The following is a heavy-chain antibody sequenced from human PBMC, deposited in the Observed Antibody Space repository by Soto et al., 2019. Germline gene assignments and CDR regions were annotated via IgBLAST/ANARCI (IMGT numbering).Heavy chain of an antibody. Sequence: SGSTLVNPTQTLTLTRTFSGFSLSTSGVGVGWIRQPPGKALEWLALIYWDDDKRYSPSLKSRLTITKDTSKNQVVLTMTNMDPVDTATYYCAHRPSIAAPTNCFDPWGQGTLVTVS. J-gene: IGHJ5*02. D-gene: IGHD6-6*01. CDR2: IYWDDDK. V-gene: IGHV2-5*02. CDR1: GFSLSTSGVG. CDR3: AHRPSIAAPTNCFDP.